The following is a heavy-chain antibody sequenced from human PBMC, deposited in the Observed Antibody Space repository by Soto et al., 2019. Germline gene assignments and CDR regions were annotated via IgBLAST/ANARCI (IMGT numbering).Heavy chain of an antibody. J-gene: IGHJ5*02. V-gene: IGHV1-69*02. CDR1: GGTFSSYT. CDR3: ARVEEVYCSGGSCPGWFDP. Sequence: QVQLVQSGAEVKKPGSSVKVSCKASGGTFSSYTISWVRQAPGXXXXXMXRIIPILGIANYAQKFQGRVTITADKSTSTAYMELSSLRSEDTAVYYCARVEEVYCSGGSCPGWFDPWGQGTLVTVSS. CDR2: IIPILGIA. D-gene: IGHD2-15*01.